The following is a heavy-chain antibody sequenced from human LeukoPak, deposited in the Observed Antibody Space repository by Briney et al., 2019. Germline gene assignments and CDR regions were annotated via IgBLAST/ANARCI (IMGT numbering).Heavy chain of an antibody. J-gene: IGHJ4*02. V-gene: IGHV3-7*01. CDR3: ARDYADYVGYFFSDY. CDR2: IKPDGSEK. CDR1: GFTFRNYW. D-gene: IGHD4-17*01. Sequence: PGGSLRLSCAASGFTFRNYWMNWVRQAPGKGLEWVANIKPDGSEKRYVDSVKGRFTISRDNAKNSLYLQMNSLRAEDTAVYYCARDYADYVGYFFSDYWGQGTLVTVSS.